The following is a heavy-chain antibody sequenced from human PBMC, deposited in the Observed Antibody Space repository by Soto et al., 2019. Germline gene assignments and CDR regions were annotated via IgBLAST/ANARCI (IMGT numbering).Heavy chain of an antibody. CDR1: GFTFSDSW. CDR3: TTYDYISGNYRNRWAY. Sequence: EVQLVESGGGFVTPGGSLRLFCAASGFTFSDSWMGWVRQAPGKGLEWVGRILSKNDGGTTDYAAPVKGRVTISRDDSKNTLYLQMKRQKTEDTAVYYCTTYDYISGNYRNRWAYWGQGTLVTVSS. J-gene: IGHJ4*02. V-gene: IGHV3-15*01. D-gene: IGHD3-16*02. CDR2: ILSKNDGGTT.